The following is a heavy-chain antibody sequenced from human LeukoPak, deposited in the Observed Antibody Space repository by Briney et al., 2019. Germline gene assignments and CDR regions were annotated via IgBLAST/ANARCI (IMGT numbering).Heavy chain of an antibody. D-gene: IGHD6-19*01. V-gene: IGHV4-39*01. CDR3: ARRRGWYPVDY. Sequence: PSETLSLTCTVSGGSISSSSYYSGWIRQPPGKGLEWVGTIYYTGSTYYNPSLKSRVTISVDTSKNQCSLKLSSVTAADTAVYYCARRRGWYPVDYWGQGTLVTVSS. J-gene: IGHJ4*02. CDR1: GGSISSSSYY. CDR2: IYYTGST.